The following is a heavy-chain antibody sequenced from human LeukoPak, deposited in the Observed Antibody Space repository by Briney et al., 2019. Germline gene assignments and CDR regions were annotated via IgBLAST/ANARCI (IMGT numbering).Heavy chain of an antibody. Sequence: GGSLRLSCAASGLSFLSYSMTWVRQAPGKGLEWVSSISGTGGTTYYTDSVKGRFTISRDNSKNTLFLQMNSLGAEDTAVYYCAKGRVRAMNDAFDNWGQGTTVTASS. D-gene: IGHD3-10*01. CDR2: ISGTGGTT. CDR1: GLSFLSYS. V-gene: IGHV3-23*01. CDR3: AKGRVRAMNDAFDN. J-gene: IGHJ3*02.